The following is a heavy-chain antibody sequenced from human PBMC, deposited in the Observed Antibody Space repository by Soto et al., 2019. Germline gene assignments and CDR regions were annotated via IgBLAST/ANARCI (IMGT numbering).Heavy chain of an antibody. CDR2: IHGTRSII. CDR3: ARDARNADYDY. CDR1: GFTFSSHA. Sequence: EVQLVESGGGLVQPGGSLKLSCAVSGFTFSSHAMKWVRQAPGKGLEWVAYIHGTRSIIYYADSVKGRFTISRDNAKNSLYLQMDSLRDEDTALYYCARDARNADYDYWGQGTLVTVSS. V-gene: IGHV3-48*02. D-gene: IGHD3-16*01. J-gene: IGHJ4*02.